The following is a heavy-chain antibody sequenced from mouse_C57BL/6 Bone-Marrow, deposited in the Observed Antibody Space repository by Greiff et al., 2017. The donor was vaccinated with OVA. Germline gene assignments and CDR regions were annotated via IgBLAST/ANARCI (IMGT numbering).Heavy chain of an antibody. Sequence: QVQLQQSGAELARPGASVKLSCKASGYTFTSYGISWVKQRTGQGLEWIGEIYPRSGNTYYNEKFKGKATLTADKSSSTAYMELRSPTSEDSAVYFCAREILRFAYWGQGTLVTVSA. CDR1: GYTFTSYG. D-gene: IGHD1-1*01. V-gene: IGHV1-81*01. CDR2: IYPRSGNT. CDR3: AREILRFAY. J-gene: IGHJ3*01.